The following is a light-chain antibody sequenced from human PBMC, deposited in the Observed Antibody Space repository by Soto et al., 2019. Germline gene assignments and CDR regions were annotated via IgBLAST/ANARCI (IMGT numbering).Light chain of an antibody. CDR3: AVWDDSLIGWV. V-gene: IGLV1-44*01. CDR1: SSNIGGNT. Sequence: QAVLTQPPSASGTPGQRVTISCSGSSSNIGGNTVNWYQQLPGTAPKLLIYSNNQRPSGVPDRFSGSKSGTSASLALSGLQSEDEADYYCAVWDDSLIGWVFGGGTKLTVL. CDR2: SNN. J-gene: IGLJ3*02.